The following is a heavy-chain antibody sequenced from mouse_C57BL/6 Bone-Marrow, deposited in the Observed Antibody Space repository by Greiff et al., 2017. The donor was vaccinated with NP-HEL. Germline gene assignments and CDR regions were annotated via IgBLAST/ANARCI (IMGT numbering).Heavy chain of an antibody. D-gene: IGHD1-1*01. CDR2: ISSGGSYT. J-gene: IGHJ4*01. V-gene: IGHV5-6*02. Sequence: DVKLVESGGDLVKPGGSLKLSCAASGFTFSSYGMSWVRQTPDKRLEWVATISSGGSYTYYPDSVKGRFTISRDNAKNTLYLQMSSLKSEDTAMYYCARFTTVVRAMDYWGQGTSVTVSS. CDR1: GFTFSSYG. CDR3: ARFTTVVRAMDY.